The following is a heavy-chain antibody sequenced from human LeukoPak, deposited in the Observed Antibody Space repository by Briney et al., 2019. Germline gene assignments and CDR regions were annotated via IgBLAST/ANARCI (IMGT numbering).Heavy chain of an antibody. CDR3: AKTLGYCSGGSCYSGVIDY. D-gene: IGHD2-15*01. CDR2: ISGSDPGT. V-gene: IGHV3-23*01. Sequence: PGGSLRLSCVASGFTFKNYAMSWVRRVPGKGLEWVSAISGSDPGTYYADSVRGRFTISRDNSKNTLYLQMNSLRAEDTAVYYCAKTLGYCSGGSCYSGVIDYWGQGTLVTVSS. CDR1: GFTFKNYA. J-gene: IGHJ4*02.